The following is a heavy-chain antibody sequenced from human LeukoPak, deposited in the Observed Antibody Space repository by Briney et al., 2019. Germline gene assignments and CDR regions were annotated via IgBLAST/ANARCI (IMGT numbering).Heavy chain of an antibody. Sequence: SETLSLTCTVSGGSVTYTNYYWGWIRQPPGKGLQWIGVIYYNGKTYYNPSLKSRVTVAVDTSKNQFSLKLSSVTAADTAVYYCAIPGYSSGWPFDFWGQGTLVTVSS. CDR3: AIPGYSSGWPFDF. J-gene: IGHJ4*02. CDR2: IYYNGKT. CDR1: GGSVTYTNYY. V-gene: IGHV4-39*01. D-gene: IGHD6-19*01.